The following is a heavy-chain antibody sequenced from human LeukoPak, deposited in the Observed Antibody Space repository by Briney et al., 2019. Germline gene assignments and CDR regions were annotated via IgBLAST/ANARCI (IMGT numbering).Heavy chain of an antibody. D-gene: IGHD2-21*02. J-gene: IGHJ4*02. CDR2: ISAYNGNT. Sequence: ASVKVSCKASGYTFTSYGISWVRQAPGQGLEWMGWISAYNGNTNYAQKLQGRVTMTTDTSTSTAYMELRSLRSDDTAVHHCARGGSRMVTYGSLDYWGQGSLVTVSS. CDR3: ARGGSRMVTYGSLDY. CDR1: GYTFTSYG. V-gene: IGHV1-18*01.